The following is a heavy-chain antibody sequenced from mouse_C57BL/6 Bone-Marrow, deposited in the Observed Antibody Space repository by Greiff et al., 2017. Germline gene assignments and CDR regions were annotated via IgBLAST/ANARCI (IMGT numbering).Heavy chain of an antibody. CDR2: IHPSDSDT. D-gene: IGHD1-1*01. Sequence: QVQLQQPGAELVKPGASVKVSCKASGYTFTSYWMHWVKQRPGQGLEWIGRIHPSDSDTNYNQKFKGKATLTVDKSSSTAYMQLSSLTSEDSAVYSCAILNAYYGSSYNYAMDDWGQGTSVTVSS. V-gene: IGHV1-74*01. CDR3: AILNAYYGSSYNYAMDD. CDR1: GYTFTSYW. J-gene: IGHJ4*01.